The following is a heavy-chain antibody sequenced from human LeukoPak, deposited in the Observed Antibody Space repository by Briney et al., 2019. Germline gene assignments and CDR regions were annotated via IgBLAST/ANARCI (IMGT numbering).Heavy chain of an antibody. Sequence: KTGGSLRLSCAASGFTFSSYEMNWVRQAPGKGLEWVSSISSSSSYVYYADSVKGRFTISRDNAKNSLYLQMNSLRAEDTAVYYCARGLDIAVAGTSDYWGQGTLVTVSS. D-gene: IGHD6-19*01. J-gene: IGHJ4*02. CDR2: ISSSSSYV. CDR3: ARGLDIAVAGTSDY. V-gene: IGHV3-21*01. CDR1: GFTFSSYE.